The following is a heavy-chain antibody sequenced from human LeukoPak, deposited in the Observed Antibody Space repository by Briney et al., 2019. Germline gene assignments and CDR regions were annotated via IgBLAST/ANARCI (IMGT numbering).Heavy chain of an antibody. CDR1: GFTFDDYA. Sequence: GGSLRLSCAASGFTFDDYAMHWVRQAPGKGLEWVSGISWNSGSIGYADSVKGRFTISRDNAKNSLYLQMSSLRAEDTALYYCAKDMSGRDGAFDIWGQGTMVTVSS. D-gene: IGHD1-26*01. CDR3: AKDMSGRDGAFDI. CDR2: ISWNSGSI. J-gene: IGHJ3*02. V-gene: IGHV3-9*01.